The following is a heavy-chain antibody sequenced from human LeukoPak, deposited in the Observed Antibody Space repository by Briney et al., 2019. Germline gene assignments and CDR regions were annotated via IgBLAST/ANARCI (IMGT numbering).Heavy chain of an antibody. CDR2: INSDGSST. J-gene: IGHJ4*02. CDR1: GFTFSSYW. V-gene: IGHV3-74*01. Sequence: GGSLRLSCAASGFTFSSYWMHWVRQAPGKGLVWVSRINSDGSSTSYADSVKGRFTISRDNAKSSLYLQMDSLRAEDTAVYYCAKDAVTTHQYYFDYWGQGTLVTVSS. D-gene: IGHD4-11*01. CDR3: AKDAVTTHQYYFDY.